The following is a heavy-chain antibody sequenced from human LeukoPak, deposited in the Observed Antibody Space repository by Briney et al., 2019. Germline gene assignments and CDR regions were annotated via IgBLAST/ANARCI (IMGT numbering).Heavy chain of an antibody. CDR3: ARDDDCTDYFDAFDM. CDR1: GGSISSYY. CDR2: THYSGST. V-gene: IGHV4-59*01. D-gene: IGHD4-11*01. Sequence: SETLSLTCTVSGGSISSYYWSWIRQPPGKGLEWIGCTHYSGSTNYNPSLKSRVTISLDTSKNQFSLELRSVTAADTALYYCARDDDCTDYFDAFDMWGQGTMVTVSS. J-gene: IGHJ3*02.